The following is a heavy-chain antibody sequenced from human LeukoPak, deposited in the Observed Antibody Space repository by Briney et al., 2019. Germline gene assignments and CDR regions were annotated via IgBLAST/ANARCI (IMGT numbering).Heavy chain of an antibody. CDR3: ARVDYGGFNFDY. CDR2: ISGSSGSI. J-gene: IGHJ4*02. CDR1: GFTFSSYS. V-gene: IGHV3-48*01. Sequence: TGGSLRLSCAASGFTFSSYSMNWVRQAPGKGLEWVLYISGSSGSIYYAYSVRGRFTISRDNAKNSLSLQMNSLRAEDTAVYYCARVDYGGFNFDYWGQGTLVTVST. D-gene: IGHD4-23*01.